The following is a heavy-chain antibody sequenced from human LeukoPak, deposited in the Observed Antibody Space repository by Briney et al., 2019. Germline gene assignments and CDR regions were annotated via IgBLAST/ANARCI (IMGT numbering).Heavy chain of an antibody. V-gene: IGHV4-31*03. CDR1: GGSISSGNYW. J-gene: IGHJ5*02. D-gene: IGHD3-22*01. Sequence: SQTLSLTCTVSGGSISSGNYWWSWIRQLPGMGLEWIGHSFSSGNTHYNPSLKSRVTISVDTSKNQFSLSLSSVTAADTAIYHCARARTYYSDGSGLNWFDPWGQGTLVTVSS. CDR2: SFSSGNT. CDR3: ARARTYYSDGSGLNWFDP.